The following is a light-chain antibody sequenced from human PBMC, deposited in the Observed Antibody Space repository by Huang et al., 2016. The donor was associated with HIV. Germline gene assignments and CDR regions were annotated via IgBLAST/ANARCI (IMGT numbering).Light chain of an antibody. Sequence: EIVLTQSPGTLSLSPGEGATVSCRANESVRSTYLAWYRQSGGQAPRLLIYGASNRATGIPDRFSGRGSGTDFTLTISRLEPEDFAVYYCQQYGTSPWTFGQGTKVEIK. CDR3: QQYGTSPWT. CDR1: ESVRSTY. V-gene: IGKV3-20*01. CDR2: GAS. J-gene: IGKJ1*01.